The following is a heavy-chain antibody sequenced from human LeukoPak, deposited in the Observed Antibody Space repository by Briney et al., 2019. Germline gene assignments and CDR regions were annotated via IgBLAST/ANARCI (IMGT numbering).Heavy chain of an antibody. Sequence: PGGSLRLSCAASGFTFSSYWMSWVRQAPGKGLEWVANIKQDGSEKYYVDSVKGRFTISRDNAKNSLYLQKNSLRAEDTAVYYCARVGNSGYSLFHYYYYMDVWGKGTTVTVSS. CDR1: GFTFSSYW. D-gene: IGHD3-22*01. CDR2: IKQDGSEK. CDR3: ARVGNSGYSLFHYYYYMDV. J-gene: IGHJ6*03. V-gene: IGHV3-7*01.